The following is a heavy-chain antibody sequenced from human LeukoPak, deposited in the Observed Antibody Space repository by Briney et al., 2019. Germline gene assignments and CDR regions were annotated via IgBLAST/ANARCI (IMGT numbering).Heavy chain of an antibody. CDR3: ARGSHYDTSGYYYVGFDY. V-gene: IGHV3-30*14. CDR1: GFTFSSYA. Sequence: PGRSLRLSCAASGFTFSSYAMHWVRQAPGKGLEWVAVISYDGSNKYYADSVKGRFTISRDNSKNTLYLQMNSLRAEDTAVYYCARGSHYDTSGYYYVGFDYWGQGTLVTDSS. D-gene: IGHD3-22*01. J-gene: IGHJ4*02. CDR2: ISYDGSNK.